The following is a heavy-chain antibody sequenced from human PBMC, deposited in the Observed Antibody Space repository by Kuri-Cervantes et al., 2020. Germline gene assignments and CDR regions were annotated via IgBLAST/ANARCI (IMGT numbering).Heavy chain of an antibody. Sequence: GGSLRLSCAASGFTFSSYGMHWVRQAPGKGLEWVANIKQDGSEKYYVDSVKGRFTISRDNAKNSLYLQMNSLRAEDTAVYYCARLPYSGDDYFDYWGQGTLVTVSS. CDR2: IKQDGSEK. V-gene: IGHV3-7*01. D-gene: IGHD5-12*01. J-gene: IGHJ4*02. CDR1: GFTFSSYG. CDR3: ARLPYSGDDYFDY.